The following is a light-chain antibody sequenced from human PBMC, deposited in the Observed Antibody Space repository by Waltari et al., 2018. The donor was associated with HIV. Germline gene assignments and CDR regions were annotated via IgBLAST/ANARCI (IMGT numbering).Light chain of an antibody. J-gene: IGLJ2*01. CDR1: SSDVGGYNY. CDR2: EVN. CDR3: SSYAGSNNRV. Sequence: QSALTQPPSASGSPGQSVTISCTGTSSDVGGYNYVSWYQQHPGKAPKLMIYEVNKRPSGVPARFSGAKSGNTASLTVSGLQAEDEADYYCSSYAGSNNRVFGGGTKLTVL. V-gene: IGLV2-8*01.